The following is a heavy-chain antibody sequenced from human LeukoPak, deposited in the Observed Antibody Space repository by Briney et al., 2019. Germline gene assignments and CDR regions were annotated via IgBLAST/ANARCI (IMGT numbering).Heavy chain of an antibody. J-gene: IGHJ6*03. CDR1: GGSISSYY. CDR3: AREALHRCPPWYYYYYMDV. CDR2: IYYSGST. D-gene: IGHD1-14*01. V-gene: IGHV4-59*01. Sequence: SETLSLTCTVSGGSISSYYWSWIRQPPGKGLEWIGYIYYSGSTNYNPSLKSRVTISVDTSKNQFSLKLSSVTAADTAVYYCAREALHRCPPWYYYYYMDVWGKGTTVTVSS.